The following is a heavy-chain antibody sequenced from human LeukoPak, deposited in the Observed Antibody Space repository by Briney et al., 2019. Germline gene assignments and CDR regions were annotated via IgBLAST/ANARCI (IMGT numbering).Heavy chain of an antibody. Sequence: ASVKVSCKASGYTFTGYYMHWVRQAPGQGLEWIGWINPDSGGTNYAQKFQGRVTLTRDMSISIAYMELSRLRSDDTAVYYCARASSPVLLWFGELLEGLGYIDYWGQGTLVTVSS. D-gene: IGHD3-10*01. CDR3: ARASSPVLLWFGELLEGLGYIDY. CDR1: GYTFTGYY. V-gene: IGHV1-2*02. CDR2: INPDSGGT. J-gene: IGHJ4*02.